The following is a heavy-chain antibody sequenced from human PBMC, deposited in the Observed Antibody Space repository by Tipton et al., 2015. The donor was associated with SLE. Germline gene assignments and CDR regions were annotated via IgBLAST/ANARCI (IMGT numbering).Heavy chain of an antibody. CDR2: VYK. J-gene: IGHJ4*02. Sequence: GLVKPSETLSLTCTVSGGSISSYYWSWIRQPPGKGLEWIGNVYKNYNPSLESRVTISVDTSKNQFSLKLSSVTAADTAVYYCARDGYSYPFDYWGQGTLVTVSS. CDR1: GGSISSYY. CDR3: ARDGYSYPFDY. D-gene: IGHD5-18*01. V-gene: IGHV4-59*01.